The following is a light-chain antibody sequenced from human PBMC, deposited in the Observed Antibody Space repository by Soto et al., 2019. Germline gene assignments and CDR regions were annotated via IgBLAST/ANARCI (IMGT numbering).Light chain of an antibody. J-gene: IGLJ1*01. V-gene: IGLV2-14*01. CDR1: SSDVGGYNY. Sequence: QSALTQPASVSGSPGQSITISCTGTSSDVGGYNYVSWYQQHPGKAPKLMIYEVSNRPSGVSNRFSVSKSGNTASLTISGLRVEDEDDYYCSAYTSSSLSYVFGTGTKVTVL. CDR2: EVS. CDR3: SAYTSSSLSYV.